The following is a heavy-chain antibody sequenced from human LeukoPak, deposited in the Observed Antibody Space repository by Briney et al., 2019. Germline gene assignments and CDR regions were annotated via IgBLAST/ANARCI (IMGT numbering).Heavy chain of an antibody. CDR3: ARDPWSQGSGSNRFDP. J-gene: IGHJ5*02. CDR2: IYTSGST. CDR1: GGSISSYY. Sequence: SETLSLTCTVSGGSISSYYWSWIRQPAGKGLEWIGRIYTSGSTNYNPSLKSRVTMSVDTSKNQFSLKLSSVTAADTAVYYCARDPWSQGSGSNRFDPWGQGTLVTVSS. D-gene: IGHD3-10*01. V-gene: IGHV4-4*07.